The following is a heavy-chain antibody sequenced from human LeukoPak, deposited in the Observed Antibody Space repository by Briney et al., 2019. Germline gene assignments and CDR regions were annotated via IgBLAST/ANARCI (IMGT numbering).Heavy chain of an antibody. D-gene: IGHD3-16*02. CDR1: GHTLSQLS. CDR2: FDLDDGET. CDR3: ATSIFRAFGGVIVTFHGFDI. Sequence: ASVKVSCKVYGHTLSQLSMHWVRQAPGKGLEWMGGFDLDDGETFYAQKFQGRVTMTEDTSTDTAYMELSSLRSEDTAVYYCATSIFRAFGGVIVTFHGFDIWGQGTMVSVSS. J-gene: IGHJ3*02. V-gene: IGHV1-24*01.